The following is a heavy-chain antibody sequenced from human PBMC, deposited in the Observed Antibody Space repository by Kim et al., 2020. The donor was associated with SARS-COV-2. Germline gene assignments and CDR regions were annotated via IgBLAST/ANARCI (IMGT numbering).Heavy chain of an antibody. CDR2: ISGSGGST. D-gene: IGHD3-22*01. J-gene: IGHJ5*02. CDR1: GFTFSSYA. Sequence: GGSLRLSYAASGFTFSSYAMSWVRQAPGKGLEWVSAISGSGGSTYYADSVKGRFTISRDNSKNTLYLQMNSLRAEDTAVYYCAKRLKGDYYDSSGYYPDNWFDPWGQGTLVTVSS. CDR3: AKRLKGDYYDSSGYYPDNWFDP. V-gene: IGHV3-23*01.